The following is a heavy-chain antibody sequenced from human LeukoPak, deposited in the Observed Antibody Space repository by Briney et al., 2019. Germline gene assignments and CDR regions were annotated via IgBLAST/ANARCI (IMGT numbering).Heavy chain of an antibody. V-gene: IGHV3-20*04. J-gene: IGHJ6*03. CDR3: AKDRKDYYYYYMDV. D-gene: IGHD1-14*01. CDR1: GFTFDDYG. Sequence: GGSLRLSCAASGFTFDDYGMSWVRQAPGKGLEWVSAINWNGGSTGYADSVKGRFTISRDNAKNSLYLQMSSLRAEDTALYYCAKDRKDYYYYYMDVWGKGTTVTVSS. CDR2: INWNGGST.